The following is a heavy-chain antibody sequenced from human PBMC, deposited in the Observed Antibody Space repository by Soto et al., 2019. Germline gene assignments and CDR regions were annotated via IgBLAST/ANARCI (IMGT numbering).Heavy chain of an antibody. D-gene: IGHD6-6*01. V-gene: IGHV1-3*01. CDR3: AGNEYSSSSYYYYYMDV. Sequence: ASVKVSCKASGYTFTSYAMHWVRQAPGQGLEWMGWINAGNGNTKYSQKFQGRVTITRDTSASTAYMELSSLRSEDTAVYYCAGNEYSSSSYYYYYMDVWGKGTTVTVSS. CDR1: GYTFTSYA. CDR2: INAGNGNT. J-gene: IGHJ6*03.